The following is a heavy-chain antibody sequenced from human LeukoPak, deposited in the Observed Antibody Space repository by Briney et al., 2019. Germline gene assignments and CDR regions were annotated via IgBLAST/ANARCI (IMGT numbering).Heavy chain of an antibody. V-gene: IGHV4-34*01. CDR3: AGIIYRSGWYWEGY. D-gene: IGHD6-19*01. Sequence: PSETLSLTCAVYGGSFSGYYWSWIRQPPGEGLEWIGEINHSGSTNYNPSLKSRVTISVDTSKNQFSLKLSSVTAADTAVYYCAGIIYRSGWYWEGYWGQGTLVTVSS. CDR1: GGSFSGYY. J-gene: IGHJ4*02. CDR2: INHSGST.